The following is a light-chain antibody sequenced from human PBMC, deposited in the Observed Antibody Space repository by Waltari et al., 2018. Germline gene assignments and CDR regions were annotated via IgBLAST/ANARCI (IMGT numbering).Light chain of an antibody. V-gene: IGKV3-11*01. CDR2: DAS. J-gene: IGKJ1*01. Sequence: EVVLTQSPATLSLSPGERATLSCRASQSVSVYLAWYQKRPGQAPRLLIYDASDRATGVPARFSGSGSGTDFTLNISSLEPEDFAVYYCQQRTDRPPVTFGQGTRVEMK. CDR3: QQRTDRPPVT. CDR1: QSVSVY.